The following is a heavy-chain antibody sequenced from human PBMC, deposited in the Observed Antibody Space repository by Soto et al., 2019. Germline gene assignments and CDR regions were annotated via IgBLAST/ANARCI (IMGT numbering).Heavy chain of an antibody. Sequence: EVQLVESGGGLVKPGGSLRPSCAASGFTFSSYSMNWVRQAPGKGLEWVSSISSSSSYIYYADSVKGRFTISRDNAKNSLYLQMNSLRAEDTAVYYCARDRGSSGWLDYWGQGTLVTVSS. V-gene: IGHV3-21*01. CDR1: GFTFSSYS. CDR2: ISSSSSYI. CDR3: ARDRGSSGWLDY. D-gene: IGHD6-19*01. J-gene: IGHJ4*02.